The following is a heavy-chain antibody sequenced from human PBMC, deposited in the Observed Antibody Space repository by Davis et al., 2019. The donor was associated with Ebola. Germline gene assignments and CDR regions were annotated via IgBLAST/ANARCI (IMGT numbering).Heavy chain of an antibody. CDR1: GFTFSSYW. D-gene: IGHD6-19*01. CDR2: IKEDGSKK. CDR3: ATELAGNAFDV. Sequence: PGGSLRLSCAASGFTFSSYWMNWVRQGPGKGLEWVAHIKEDGSKKNYVDSVKDRFTISRDNAKNSLFLQMNNLRADDTAVYYCATELAGNAFDVWGRGTLVTVSS. V-gene: IGHV3-7*03. J-gene: IGHJ3*01.